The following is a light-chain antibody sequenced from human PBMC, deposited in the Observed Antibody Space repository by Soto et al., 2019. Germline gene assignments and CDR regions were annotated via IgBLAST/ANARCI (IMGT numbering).Light chain of an antibody. Sequence: EIVMTQSPATLSVSPGERATLSCRASQSVSSNLAWYQQKPGQAPRLLIYGASTRATGIPARFSGSGSGTEFSLLISSPPPEDFGAYYYHHDNYWSRTFGQGTKVEIK. CDR1: QSVSSN. CDR2: GAS. J-gene: IGKJ1*01. CDR3: HHDNYWSRT. V-gene: IGKV3-15*01.